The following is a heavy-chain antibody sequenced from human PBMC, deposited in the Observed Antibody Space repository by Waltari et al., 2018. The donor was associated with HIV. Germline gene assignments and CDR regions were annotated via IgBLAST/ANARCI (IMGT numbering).Heavy chain of an antibody. V-gene: IGHV3-21*01. CDR1: GFSFSYYS. Sequence: DVQLVESGGGLVKPGGSLRLACAGSGFSFSYYSMNWFRQAPGKGLEWVSSISRDSRYIYYADSVKGRFTISRDNARNSLFLQMNSLRADDTAVYYCVRGGEGTYGDYWGQGTLVTVSS. CDR3: VRGGEGTYGDY. CDR2: ISRDSRYI. D-gene: IGHD3-16*01. J-gene: IGHJ4*02.